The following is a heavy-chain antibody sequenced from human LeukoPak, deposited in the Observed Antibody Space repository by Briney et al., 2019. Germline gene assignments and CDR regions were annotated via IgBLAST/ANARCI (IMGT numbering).Heavy chain of an antibody. CDR1: XXXXSSXX. D-gene: IGHD2-15*01. Sequence: KPSETLSLTCTVSXXXXSSXXWTWIRXSPXXXXXXXXXXXXXXXXXXNPSLKSRLSLSVDTSKNQFSLTLTSVTAADTAVYYCARHVAPDMDYFDYWGPGTLVTVSP. CDR2: XXXXXXX. J-gene: IGHJ4*02. V-gene: IGHV4-59*08. CDR3: ARHVAPDMDYFDY.